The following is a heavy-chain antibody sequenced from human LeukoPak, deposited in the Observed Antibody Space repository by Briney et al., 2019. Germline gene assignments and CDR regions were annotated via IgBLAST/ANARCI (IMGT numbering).Heavy chain of an antibody. CDR3: ARAGIVGAITYYYYYYMDV. CDR2: ISYDGSNK. V-gene: IGHV3-30*04. D-gene: IGHD1-26*01. Sequence: GRSLRLSCAASGFTFSSYAMHWVRQAPGKGLEWVAVISYDGSNKYYADSVKGRFTISRDNSKNTLYLQMNSLRAEDMAVYYCARAGIVGAITYYYYYYMDVWGKGTTVTVSS. J-gene: IGHJ6*03. CDR1: GFTFSSYA.